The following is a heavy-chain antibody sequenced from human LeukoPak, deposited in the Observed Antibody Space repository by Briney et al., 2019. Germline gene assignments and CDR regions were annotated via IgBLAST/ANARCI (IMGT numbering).Heavy chain of an antibody. D-gene: IGHD2-15*01. CDR2: ISNNGGYT. CDR1: GITSSIHA. Sequence: GGSLRPSCAASGITSSIHAMSWVRQAPGKGLEWVSAISNNGGYTYYADSVQGRFTISRDNSKSTLCLQMNSLRAEDTAVYYCAKQLGYCSDGSCYFPYWGQGTLVTVSS. V-gene: IGHV3-23*01. CDR3: AKQLGYCSDGSCYFPY. J-gene: IGHJ4*02.